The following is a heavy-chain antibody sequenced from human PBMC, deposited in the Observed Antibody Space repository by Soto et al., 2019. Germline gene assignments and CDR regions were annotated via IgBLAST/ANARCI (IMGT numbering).Heavy chain of an antibody. CDR1: GFTFRSYA. Sequence: GGSLRLSCAASGFTFRSYAMSWVRQATGKGLEWVSRINMDGSSTNYADSVKGRFTISRDDAKNTLYLQMNSLRVDDTAVYYCARGPRGLYHHDYWGQGALVSVSS. V-gene: IGHV3-74*01. CDR3: ARGPRGLYHHDY. J-gene: IGHJ4*02. CDR2: INMDGSST. D-gene: IGHD2-2*01.